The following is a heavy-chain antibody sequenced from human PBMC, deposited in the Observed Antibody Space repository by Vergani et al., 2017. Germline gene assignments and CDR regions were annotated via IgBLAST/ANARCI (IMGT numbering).Heavy chain of an antibody. Sequence: QVQLVQSGAEVKKPGSSVKVSCKASGGTFSSYAISWVRQAPGQGLEWMGGIIPIFGTANYAQKFQGRVTITADKSTSTAYMELSSLRSEDTAVYYCATNYRYCSSTSCRTSYYYYYYMDVWGKGTTVTVSS. CDR3: ATNYRYCSSTSCRTSYYYYYYMDV. D-gene: IGHD2-2*01. CDR1: GGTFSSYA. J-gene: IGHJ6*03. CDR2: IIPIFGTA. V-gene: IGHV1-69*06.